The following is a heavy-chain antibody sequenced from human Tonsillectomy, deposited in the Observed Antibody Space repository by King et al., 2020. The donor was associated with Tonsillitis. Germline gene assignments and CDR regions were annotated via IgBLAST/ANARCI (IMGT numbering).Heavy chain of an antibody. V-gene: IGHV3-30*18. CDR1: GFTFSSYG. CDR2: ISYDGSNT. CDR3: AKDYEGGVCTSFGPFDY. D-gene: IGHD2-8*01. Sequence: VQLVESGGGVVQPGRSLRLSCAASGFTFSSYGMHWVRQAPGKGMEWVAVISYDGSNTYYADSVKGRFTIPRDKSKNTLYLQMKSLKAEDTAVYYCAKDYEGGVCTSFGPFDYWGQGTLVTVSS. J-gene: IGHJ4*02.